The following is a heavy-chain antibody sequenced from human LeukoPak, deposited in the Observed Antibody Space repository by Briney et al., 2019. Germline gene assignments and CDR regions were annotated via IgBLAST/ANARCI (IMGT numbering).Heavy chain of an antibody. J-gene: IGHJ3*02. D-gene: IGHD3-10*01. Sequence: ASVKVSCKASGYTFTSYYMHWVRQAPGQGLEWMGIINPSGGSTSYAQKFQGRVTMTRNTSISTAYMELSSLRSEDTAVYYCARRRMVRGVIIGPDIWGQGTMVTVSS. CDR1: GYTFTSYY. CDR2: INPSGGST. CDR3: ARRRMVRGVIIGPDI. V-gene: IGHV1-46*01.